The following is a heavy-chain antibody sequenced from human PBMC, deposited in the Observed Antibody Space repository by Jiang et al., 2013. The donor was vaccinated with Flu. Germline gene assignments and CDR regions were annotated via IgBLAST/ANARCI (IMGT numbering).Heavy chain of an antibody. Sequence: GSGLVKPSGTLSLTCVVSGGSISSSNWWSWVRQSPGKGLEWIGEIYHIGTTNYNPSLRSRVTISVDKSKNQFSLRLSSVTAADTAVYYCVRDKGLPIYGMDVWGQGTSVTVSS. V-gene: IGHV4-4*02. CDR3: VRDKGLPIYGMDV. D-gene: IGHD2-15*01. CDR1: GGSISSSNW. CDR2: IYHIGTT. J-gene: IGHJ6*02.